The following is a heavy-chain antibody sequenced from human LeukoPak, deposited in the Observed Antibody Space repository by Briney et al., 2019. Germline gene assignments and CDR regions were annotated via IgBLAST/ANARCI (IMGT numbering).Heavy chain of an antibody. CDR1: GFSFGSYG. V-gene: IGHV3-30*03. Sequence: GGSLRLSCAASGFSFGSYGIHWVRQAPGKGLEWVAVISHEGSVKYHADSVKGRFTVSRDNSKNMVYLQMNSLRAEDTVVYYCARTREQWQVLDYWGQGTLVIVSS. CDR2: ISHEGSVK. CDR3: ARTREQWQVLDY. D-gene: IGHD6-19*01. J-gene: IGHJ4*02.